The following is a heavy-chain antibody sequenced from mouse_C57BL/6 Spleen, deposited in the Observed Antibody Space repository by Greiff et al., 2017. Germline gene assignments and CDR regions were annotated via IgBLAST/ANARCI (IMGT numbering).Heavy chain of an antibody. CDR1: GYSFPGYY. CDR2: INPSNGGT. Sequence: VQLQQSGPELVKPGASVKISCKASGYSFPGYYMNWVKQSPEKSLEWIGEINPSNGGTTYNQKFKAKATLTVDKSSSTAYMQLKRLTSEASAVYYCAREYYGSSVPFAYWGQGTLVTVSA. V-gene: IGHV1-42*01. D-gene: IGHD1-1*01. J-gene: IGHJ3*01. CDR3: AREYYGSSVPFAY.